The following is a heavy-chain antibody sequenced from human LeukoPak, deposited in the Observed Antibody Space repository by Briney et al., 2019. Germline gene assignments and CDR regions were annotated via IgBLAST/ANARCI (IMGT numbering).Heavy chain of an antibody. CDR3: ARQAYDSSSSLVYFDY. Sequence: SETLSLTCTVSGGSISSSYWSWIRQPPGKGLEWIGYTHYSGNTNYNASLKSRVTISVDMSKNQFSLKLNSVTAADTAVYYCARQAYDSSSSLVYFDYWGQGTLVTVSS. CDR2: THYSGNT. J-gene: IGHJ4*02. CDR1: GGSISSSY. D-gene: IGHD6-6*01. V-gene: IGHV4-59*08.